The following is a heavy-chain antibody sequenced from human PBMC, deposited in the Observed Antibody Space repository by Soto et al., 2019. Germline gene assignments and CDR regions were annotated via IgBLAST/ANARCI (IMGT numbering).Heavy chain of an antibody. D-gene: IGHD3-3*01. J-gene: IGHJ6*02. V-gene: IGHV3-30-3*01. Sequence: ALRLSCAASGFTFSSYAKHWVRQAPGKGLEWVAVISYDGSNKYYADSVKGRFTISRDNSKNTLYLQMNSLRAEDTAVYYCARDISRITIFGVVITDGMDVWGQGTTITVSS. CDR3: ARDISRITIFGVVITDGMDV. CDR1: GFTFSSYA. CDR2: ISYDGSNK.